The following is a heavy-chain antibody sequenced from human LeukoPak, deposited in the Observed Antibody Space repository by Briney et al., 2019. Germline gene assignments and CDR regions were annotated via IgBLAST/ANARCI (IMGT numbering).Heavy chain of an antibody. CDR1: GYTFTGYY. J-gene: IGHJ6*03. Sequence: GASVKVSCKASGYTFTGYYMHWVRQAPGQGLEWMGWINPNSGGTNYAQKFQGRVTMTRDTSISTAYMELSSLRSEDTAVYYCAGIRYCSGGSCYSDPYYYYYMDVWGKGTTVTVSS. V-gene: IGHV1-2*02. CDR3: AGIRYCSGGSCYSDPYYYYYMDV. CDR2: INPNSGGT. D-gene: IGHD2-15*01.